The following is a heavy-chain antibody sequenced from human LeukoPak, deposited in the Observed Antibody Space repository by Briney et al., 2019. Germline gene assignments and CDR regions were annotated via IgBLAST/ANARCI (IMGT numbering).Heavy chain of an antibody. D-gene: IGHD6-13*01. CDR3: AKLPTHYVLAAAEY. J-gene: IGHJ4*02. CDR1: GFTFSSYG. V-gene: IGHV3-30*18. Sequence: GGSLRLSCAASGFTFSSYGMHWVRQAPGKGLEWVAVISYDGSNKYYADSVKGRFTISRDNSKNTLYLQMNSLRAEDTAVYYCAKLPTHYVLAAAEYWGQGTLVTVSS. CDR2: ISYDGSNK.